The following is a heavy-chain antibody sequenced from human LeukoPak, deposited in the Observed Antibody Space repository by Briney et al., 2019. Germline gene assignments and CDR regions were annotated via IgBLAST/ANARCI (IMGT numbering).Heavy chain of an antibody. CDR3: ARAYDSSGYTDY. CDR2: INPNSGGT. V-gene: IGHV1-2*02. Sequence: GASVTVSFKASGYTFTGYYMDWVRQAPGQGLEWMGRINPNSGGTNYAQKFQGRVTMTGDTSTSTAYMELSRLRSDDTAVYYCARAYDSSGYTDYWGQGTLVTVSS. CDR1: GYTFTGYY. J-gene: IGHJ4*02. D-gene: IGHD3-22*01.